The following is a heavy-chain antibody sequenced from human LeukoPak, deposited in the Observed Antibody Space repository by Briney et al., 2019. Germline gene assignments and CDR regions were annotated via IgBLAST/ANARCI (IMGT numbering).Heavy chain of an antibody. CDR3: AGHHPRNTVDF. V-gene: IGHV4-59*08. D-gene: IGHD2-8*02. CDR1: GGSISSYY. Sequence: SETLSLTCTVSGGSISSYYWSWIRQPPGKGLEWIGYIYYSGSANYNPSLKSRVTISLDTSKNQFSLKLSSVTAADTAVYYCAGHHPRNTVDFWGQGTLVTVSS. J-gene: IGHJ4*02. CDR2: IYYSGSA.